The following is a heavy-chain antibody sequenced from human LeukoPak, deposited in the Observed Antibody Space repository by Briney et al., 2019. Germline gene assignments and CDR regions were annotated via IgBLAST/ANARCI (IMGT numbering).Heavy chain of an antibody. J-gene: IGHJ2*01. CDR1: GGSFSGYY. V-gene: IGHV4-34*01. D-gene: IGHD3-10*01. Sequence: SETLSLTCAVYGGSFSGYYWSWIRQPPGKGLEWIGEINHSGSTNYNPSLKSRVTISVDTSKNQFSLKLSSVTAADTAVYYCARVGVRGVTYCYFDLWGRGTLVNVSS. CDR3: ARVGVRGVTYCYFDL. CDR2: INHSGST.